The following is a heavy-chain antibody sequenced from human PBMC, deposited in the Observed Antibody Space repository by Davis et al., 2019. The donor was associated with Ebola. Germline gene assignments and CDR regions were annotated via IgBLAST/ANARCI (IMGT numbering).Heavy chain of an antibody. J-gene: IGHJ4*02. CDR3: AKDRTSRDGYWEFDH. D-gene: IGHD5-24*01. CDR1: GFTFDIYA. Sequence: GESLKISCAASGFTFDIYAMTWVRQAPGKGLEWVSGLIGVNGNTYYADSVKGRFTISRDISRNTLFLQMNSLRVEDTALYYCAKDRTSRDGYWEFDHWGLGTLVTVSS. V-gene: IGHV3-23*01. CDR2: LIGVNGNT.